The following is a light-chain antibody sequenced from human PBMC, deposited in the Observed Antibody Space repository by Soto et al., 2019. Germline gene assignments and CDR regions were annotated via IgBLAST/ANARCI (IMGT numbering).Light chain of an antibody. CDR3: QQYGTSPWT. J-gene: IGKJ1*01. CDR1: QSVSSSY. CDR2: GAS. Sequence: EIVLTQSPGTLSLSPGERATLSCRASQSVSSSYLAWYQQKPGQAPRLLIYGASSRATGIPDRFSGSGSGTDVTLTISRMEPEDFAVYYCQQYGTSPWTFGQWTKVEIK. V-gene: IGKV3-20*01.